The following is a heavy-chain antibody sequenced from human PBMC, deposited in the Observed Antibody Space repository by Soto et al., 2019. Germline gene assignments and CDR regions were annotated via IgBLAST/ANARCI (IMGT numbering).Heavy chain of an antibody. J-gene: IGHJ4*02. D-gene: IGHD3-22*01. V-gene: IGHV1-69*04. CDR2: IIPILGIA. CDR3: AREGPASYYYDSSGSIPY. CDR1: GGTFSSYT. Sequence: SVKVSCKASGGTFSSYTISWVRQAPGQGLEWMGRIIPILGIANYAQKFQGRVTITADKSTSTAYMELSSLRSEDTAVYYCAREGPASYYYDSSGSIPYWGQGTLVTVSS.